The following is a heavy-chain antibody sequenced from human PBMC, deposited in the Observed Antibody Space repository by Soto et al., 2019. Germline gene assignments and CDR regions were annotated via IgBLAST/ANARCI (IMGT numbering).Heavy chain of an antibody. CDR1: GFTFSSYW. CDR2: IKQDGSEK. CDR3: ARDPEYYDILTGYYRDY. D-gene: IGHD3-9*01. Sequence: EVQLVESGGGLVQPGGSLRLSCAASGFTFSSYWMSWVRQAPGKGLEWVANIKQDGSEKYYVDSVKGRFTISRDNAKNSLYLQMNSLRAEDTAVYYCARDPEYYDILTGYYRDYWGQRTLVTVSS. V-gene: IGHV3-7*01. J-gene: IGHJ4*02.